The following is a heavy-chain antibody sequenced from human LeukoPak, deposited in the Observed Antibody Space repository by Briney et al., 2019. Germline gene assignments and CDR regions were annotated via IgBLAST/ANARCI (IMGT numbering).Heavy chain of an antibody. CDR1: GFTFSSYE. J-gene: IGHJ3*02. CDR3: ARVYSSSSGRAFDI. D-gene: IGHD6-6*01. Sequence: GGSLRLSCAASGFTFSSYEMNWVRQAPGKGLAWVSYISSSGSTIYYADSVKGRFTISRDNAKNSLYLQMNSLRAEDTAVYYCARVYSSSSGRAFDIWGQGTMVTVSS. CDR2: ISSSGSTI. V-gene: IGHV3-48*03.